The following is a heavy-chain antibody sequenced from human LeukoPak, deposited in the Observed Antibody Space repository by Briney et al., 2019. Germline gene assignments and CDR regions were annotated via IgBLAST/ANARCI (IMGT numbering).Heavy chain of an antibody. CDR1: GLTFSSYE. J-gene: IGHJ5*02. D-gene: IGHD6-6*01. CDR3: AKILRESMDWLDL. Sequence: PGGSLRLSCAVSGLTFSSYEMNWVRQAPGKGLEWVALISDDGKKKVYAGPVKGRFTISRDNSKKTLYLQMNSLRPEDTAVYYCAKILRESMDWLDLWGQGTRVTVSS. CDR2: ISDDGKKK. V-gene: IGHV3-30*18.